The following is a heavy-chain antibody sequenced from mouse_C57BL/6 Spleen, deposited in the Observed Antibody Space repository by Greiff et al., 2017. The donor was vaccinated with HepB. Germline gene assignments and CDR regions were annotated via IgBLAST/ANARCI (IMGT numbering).Heavy chain of an antibody. CDR1: GYAFTNYL. CDR2: INPGSGGT. CDR3: ARTVITTVVAALYAMDY. J-gene: IGHJ4*01. Sequence: VQLQQSGAELVRPGTSVKVSCKASGYAFTNYLIEWVKQRPGQGLGWIGVINPGSGGTNYNEKFKGKATLTADKSSSTAYMQLSSLTSEDSAVYFCARTVITTVVAALYAMDYWGQGTSVTVSS. V-gene: IGHV1-54*01. D-gene: IGHD1-1*01.